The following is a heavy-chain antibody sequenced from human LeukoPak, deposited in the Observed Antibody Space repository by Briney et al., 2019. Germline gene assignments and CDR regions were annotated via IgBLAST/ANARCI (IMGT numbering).Heavy chain of an antibody. J-gene: IGHJ6*03. Sequence: PGESLKISCKGSGYSFTSYWIGWVRQMPGKGLEWMGIIYPGDSDTRYSPSFQGQVTISADKSISTAYLQWSSLKASDTAMYYCARYRMVRGERYYYYYMDVWGKGTTVTVSS. V-gene: IGHV5-51*01. CDR1: GYSFTSYW. D-gene: IGHD3-10*01. CDR2: IYPGDSDT. CDR3: ARYRMVRGERYYYYYMDV.